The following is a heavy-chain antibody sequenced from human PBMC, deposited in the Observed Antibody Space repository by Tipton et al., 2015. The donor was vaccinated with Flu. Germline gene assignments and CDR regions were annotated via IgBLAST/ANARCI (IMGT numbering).Heavy chain of an antibody. Sequence: TLSLTCTVSGGSITGYYWSWVRQPPGRGLEWIGYIHFSGSTNYNPSLRSRVTLSLDTARTQFSLRLSSVTAADTAVYYCARGTAQYSSSWYYWGQGTLVTVSS. D-gene: IGHD6-13*01. CDR2: IHFSGST. CDR1: GGSITGYY. V-gene: IGHV4-59*01. CDR3: ARGTAQYSSSWYY. J-gene: IGHJ4*02.